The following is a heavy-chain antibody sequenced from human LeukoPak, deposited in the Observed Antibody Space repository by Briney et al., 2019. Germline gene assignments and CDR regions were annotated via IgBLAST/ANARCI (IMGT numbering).Heavy chain of an antibody. Sequence: PSETLSLTCTVSGGSISSGDYYWSWIRQPPGKGLEWIGYIYYSGSTYYNPSLKSRVTISVDTSKNQFSLKLSSVTAADTAVYYCARVTGSDYYGSGSLTSEGDYWGQGTLVTVSS. CDR3: ARVTGSDYYGSGSLTSEGDY. D-gene: IGHD3-10*01. J-gene: IGHJ4*02. CDR2: IYYSGST. CDR1: GGSISSGDYY. V-gene: IGHV4-30-4*01.